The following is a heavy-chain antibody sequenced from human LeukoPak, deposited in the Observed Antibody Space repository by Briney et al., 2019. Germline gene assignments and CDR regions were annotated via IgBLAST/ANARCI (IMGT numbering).Heavy chain of an antibody. CDR1: GGSFSGYY. V-gene: IGHV4-34*01. CDR2: INHSGST. Sequence: PSETLSLTCAVYGGSFSGYYWSWIRQPPGKGLEWIGEINHSGSTNYNPSLKSRVTISVDTSKNQFSLKLSSVTAADTAVYYCARGPLRGYYYGSGSSNFDYWGQGTLVTVSS. J-gene: IGHJ4*02. D-gene: IGHD3-10*01. CDR3: ARGPLRGYYYGSGSSNFDY.